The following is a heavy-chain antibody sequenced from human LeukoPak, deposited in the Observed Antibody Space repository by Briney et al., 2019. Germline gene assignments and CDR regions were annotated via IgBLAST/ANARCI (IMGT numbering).Heavy chain of an antibody. Sequence: GGSLRLSCAASGLTFSNYALVWVRQAPGKRLEWVSAITGSGGTVYADSVKGRITISSDNSNNTLYQQRSIRRAEDTAVYYCGQDPNGDCLGAFDFWGQGTRVSVSS. V-gene: IGHV3-23*01. CDR2: ITGSGGT. D-gene: IGHD2-21*02. J-gene: IGHJ3*01. CDR3: GQDPNGDCLGAFDF. CDR1: GLTFSNYA.